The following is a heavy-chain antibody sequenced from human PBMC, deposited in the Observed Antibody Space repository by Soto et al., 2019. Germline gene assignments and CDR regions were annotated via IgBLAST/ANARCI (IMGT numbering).Heavy chain of an antibody. J-gene: IGHJ4*02. CDR2: TSNDGKKV. D-gene: IGHD2-21*01. CDR1: GFSLSSYA. V-gene: IGHV3-30*18. CDR3: AKAGEGFGLVIFAYLDS. Sequence: QVQLVEFGGGVVQPGTSLRVSCAVSGFSLSSYAIHWVRQAPGKGLEWVAVTSNDGKKVSYADSVKGRFTVSRDNSKKRVALQMNSLRSEDTGVYFCAKAGEGFGLVIFAYLDSWGQGSLVTVSA.